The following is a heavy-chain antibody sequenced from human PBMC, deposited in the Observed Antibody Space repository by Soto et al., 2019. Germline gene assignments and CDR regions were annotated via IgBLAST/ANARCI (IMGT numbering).Heavy chain of an antibody. D-gene: IGHD4-17*01. CDR2: ISWNSGSI. J-gene: IGHJ4*02. V-gene: IGHV3-9*01. Sequence: EVQLVESGGGLVQPGRSLRLSCAASGFTFDDYAMHWVRQAPGKGLEWVSGISWNSGSIGYADSVKGRFTISRDNAKXXXXLXXXXXXXXXXXXXXXXXXXYGDXVSGAPDYWGQGXLVTVSS. CDR1: GFTFDDYA. CDR3: XXXXYGDXVSGAPDY.